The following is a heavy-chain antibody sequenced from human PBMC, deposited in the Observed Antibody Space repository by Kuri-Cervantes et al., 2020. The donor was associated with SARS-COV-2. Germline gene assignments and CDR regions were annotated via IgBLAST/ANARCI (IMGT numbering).Heavy chain of an antibody. CDR1: GGSISSYY. CDR2: IYYSGST. D-gene: IGHD3-22*01. Sequence: SETLSLTCTVSGGSISSYYWSWIRQPPGKGLEWIGYIYYSGSTNYNPSLKSRVTISVDTSKNQFSLKLSSVTAADTVVYYCAGHGYYDSSGYFAFDIWGQGTMVTVSS. J-gene: IGHJ3*02. CDR3: AGHGYYDSSGYFAFDI. V-gene: IGHV4-59*01.